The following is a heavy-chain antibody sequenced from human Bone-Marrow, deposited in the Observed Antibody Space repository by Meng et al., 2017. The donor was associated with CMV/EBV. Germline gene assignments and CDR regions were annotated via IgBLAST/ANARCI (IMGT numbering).Heavy chain of an antibody. V-gene: IGHV3-48*04. J-gene: IGHJ4*02. CDR2: ISSSSSTI. CDR3: ARVPVDFWSGYIPAYYFDY. Sequence: LSLTCAASGFTFSSYSMNWVRQAPGKGLEWVSYISSSSSTIYYADSVKGRFTISRDNAKNSLYLQMNSLRAEDTAVYYCARVPVDFWSGYIPAYYFDYWGQGTLVTVSS. D-gene: IGHD3-3*01. CDR1: GFTFSSYS.